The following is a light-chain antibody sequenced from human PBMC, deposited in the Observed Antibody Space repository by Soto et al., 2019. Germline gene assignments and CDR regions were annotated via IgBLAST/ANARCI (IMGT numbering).Light chain of an antibody. CDR1: SSDVGGYNY. J-gene: IGLJ3*02. CDR3: SSYAGSYTWV. V-gene: IGLV2-11*01. Sequence: QSALTQPRSVSGSPGQSVTISCTGTSSDVGGYNYVSWYQQHPGTAPKLMMYDVSKRPSGVPDRFSGSKSGNTASLTISGLHEEEEADYCCSSYAGSYTWVFGGGTKLTVL. CDR2: DVS.